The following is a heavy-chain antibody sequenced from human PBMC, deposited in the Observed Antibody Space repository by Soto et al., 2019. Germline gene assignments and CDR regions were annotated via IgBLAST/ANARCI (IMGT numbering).Heavy chain of an antibody. Sequence: ASVKVSCKASGYTFTSYGISWVRQAPGQGLEWMGWINPKSGGTHYAQKFQAWVTMTTDTSISTAYMELSRLNSADTAVYYCARSSGYTYGPDYWGQGTLVTVSS. V-gene: IGHV1-2*04. D-gene: IGHD5-18*01. J-gene: IGHJ4*02. CDR3: ARSSGYTYGPDY. CDR1: GYTFTSYG. CDR2: INPKSGGT.